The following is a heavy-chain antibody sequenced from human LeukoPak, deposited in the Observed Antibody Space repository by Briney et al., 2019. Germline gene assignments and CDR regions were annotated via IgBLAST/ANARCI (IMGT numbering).Heavy chain of an antibody. CDR3: ARGPGKGYNYDNYLDY. CDR2: ISAYNGDT. Sequence: VASVKVSCKASGGTFSSYAISWVRQAPGQGLEWLGWISAYNGDTNSAQKLQGRVTMTTDTSTSTAYMELRSLRSDDTAVYYCARGPGKGYNYDNYLDYWGQGTLVTVSS. V-gene: IGHV1-18*01. D-gene: IGHD5-18*01. J-gene: IGHJ4*02. CDR1: GGTFSSYA.